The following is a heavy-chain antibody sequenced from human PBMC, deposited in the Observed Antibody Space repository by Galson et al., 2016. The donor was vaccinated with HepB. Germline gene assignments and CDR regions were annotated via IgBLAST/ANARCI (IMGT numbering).Heavy chain of an antibody. D-gene: IGHD1-26*01. CDR2: ISYGGAT. CDR1: GFTLRNYE. CDR3: ARDALGTWDLTT. V-gene: IGHV3-48*03. J-gene: IGHJ1*01. Sequence: SLRLSCAVSGFTLRNYEMNWVRQAPGKALEWLSYISYGGATHYADSVRGRFTISRDNARDSVFLQMTSLRVEDTARYYCARDALGTWDLTTWGQGTLVSVSS.